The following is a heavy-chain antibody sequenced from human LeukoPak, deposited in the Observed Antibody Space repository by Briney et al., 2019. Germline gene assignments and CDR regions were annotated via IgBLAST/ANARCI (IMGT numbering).Heavy chain of an antibody. CDR1: GHTFTGYY. J-gene: IGHJ6*03. V-gene: IGHV1-2*02. CDR2: INPNSGGT. Sequence: GASVKVSCKASGHTFTGYYMHWVRQAPGQGLEWMGWINPNSGGTNYAQKFQGRVTMTRDTSISTAYMELSRLRSDDTAVYYCARGPANYYYYYMDVWGKGTTVTISS. CDR3: ARGPANYYYYYMDV.